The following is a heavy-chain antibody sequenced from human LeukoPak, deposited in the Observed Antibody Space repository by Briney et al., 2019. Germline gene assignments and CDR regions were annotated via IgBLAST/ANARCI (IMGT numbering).Heavy chain of an antibody. Sequence: PSETLSLTCSVSGDSVTSSYLNWVRQPPGKGLEWIGYVSSDGTTNFTPSLRSRLIMSVDTAKNDISLILTSVTGADTAIYYCARLDCFVEGCYNHWGRGTLVTVSS. D-gene: IGHD2-15*01. J-gene: IGHJ4*02. V-gene: IGHV4-59*08. CDR2: VSSDGTT. CDR3: ARLDCFVEGCYNH. CDR1: GDSVTSSY.